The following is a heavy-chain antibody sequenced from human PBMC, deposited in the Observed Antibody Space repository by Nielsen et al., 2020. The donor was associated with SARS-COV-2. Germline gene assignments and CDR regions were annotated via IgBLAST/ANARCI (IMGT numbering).Heavy chain of an antibody. D-gene: IGHD1-26*01. J-gene: IGHJ4*02. CDR1: GFTFSSYW. V-gene: IGHV3-7*01. Sequence: GGSLRLPCAASGFTFSSYWMSWVRQAPGKGLEWVANIKQDGSEKYYVDSVKGRFTISRDNAKNSLYLQMNSLRAEDTAVYYCTTDYLFDSGSYVGVFDYWGQGTLVTVSS. CDR3: TTDYLFDSGSYVGVFDY. CDR2: IKQDGSEK.